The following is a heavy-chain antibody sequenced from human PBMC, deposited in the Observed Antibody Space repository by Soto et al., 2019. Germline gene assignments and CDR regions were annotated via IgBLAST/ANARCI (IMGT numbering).Heavy chain of an antibody. CDR2: IYHSGST. D-gene: IGHD3-16*01. CDR3: ARARQYYDCELDP. CDR1: GGSISSGAYS. Sequence: SETLSLTCSVSGGSISSGAYSWSWIRQPPGKGLEWVGYIYHSGSTYYNPSLKSRLSISLDTSENQFSLKLTSVTAADTAIYYCARARQYYDCELDPWGQGTLVTVSS. J-gene: IGHJ5*02. V-gene: IGHV4-30-2*05.